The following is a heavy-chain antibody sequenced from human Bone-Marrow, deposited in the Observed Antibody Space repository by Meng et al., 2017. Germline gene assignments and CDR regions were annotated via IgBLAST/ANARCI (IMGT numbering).Heavy chain of an antibody. J-gene: IGHJ4*02. D-gene: IGHD4-17*01. CDR1: GFTFSGSA. V-gene: IGHV3-33*08. Sequence: GGSLRLSCAASGFTFSGSAMHWVRQAPGKGLEWVAVIWYDGSNKYYADSVKGRFTISRDNSKNTLYLQMNSLRAEDTAVYYCAREDYGDYASFDYWGQGTLVTVSS. CDR3: AREDYGDYASFDY. CDR2: IWYDGSNK.